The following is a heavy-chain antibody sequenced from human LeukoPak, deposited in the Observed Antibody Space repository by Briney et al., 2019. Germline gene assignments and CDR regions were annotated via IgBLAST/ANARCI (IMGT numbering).Heavy chain of an antibody. Sequence: GGSLCLSCAASGFTFSSYAMSWVRLAPGTGLEWVSAISVSGGSTYYADSVKGRFTNYRVHSKNTLYLQMNSLRAEDTAMYYCAKVNGWAANPVSFDYWGQGRLVTVCS. V-gene: IGHV3-23*01. J-gene: IGHJ4*02. CDR1: GFTFSSYA. CDR2: ISVSGGST. CDR3: AKVNGWAANPVSFDY. D-gene: IGHD2-15*01.